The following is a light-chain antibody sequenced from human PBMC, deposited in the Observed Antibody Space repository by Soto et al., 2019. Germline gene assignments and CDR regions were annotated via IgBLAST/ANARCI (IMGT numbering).Light chain of an antibody. Sequence: EIVMTQSPATLSVSPGERATLSCRASQSVSSNLAWYQQKPGQAPRLLIYGASTRATGIADKFSGSGSGTDFTLTISRLEPADFALYYCQHYGAAPITFGQGTRLEIK. J-gene: IGKJ5*01. CDR2: GAS. CDR3: QHYGAAPIT. V-gene: IGKV3-15*01. CDR1: QSVSSN.